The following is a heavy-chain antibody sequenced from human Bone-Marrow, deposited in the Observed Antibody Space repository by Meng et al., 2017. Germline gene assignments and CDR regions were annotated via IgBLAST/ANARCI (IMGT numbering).Heavy chain of an antibody. V-gene: IGHV1-2*06. Sequence: GQSGAGVKKPGSSVKVSGKTSGYTFTGYSRHWVRQAPGQGLEWMGRINPNSGGTNYAQKFQGRVTMTRDTSISTAYMELSRLRSDDTAVYYCARVRWELPDYWGQGTLVTVSS. CDR2: INPNSGGT. D-gene: IGHD1-26*01. CDR1: GYTFTGYS. J-gene: IGHJ4*02. CDR3: ARVRWELPDY.